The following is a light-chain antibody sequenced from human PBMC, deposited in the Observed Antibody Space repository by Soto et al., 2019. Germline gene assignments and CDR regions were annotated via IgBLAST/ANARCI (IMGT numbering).Light chain of an antibody. Sequence: QSVLTQTPSASGTPGQRITISCSGSNSNMGRNYVYWYQQVPGTAPKLLMYRNDVRPSGVPDRFTGSKCGTSASLAISGLRSEDEADYYCAVWDNSLNGVAFGGGTKLTVL. CDR2: RND. V-gene: IGLV1-47*01. J-gene: IGLJ2*01. CDR3: AVWDNSLNGVA. CDR1: NSNMGRNY.